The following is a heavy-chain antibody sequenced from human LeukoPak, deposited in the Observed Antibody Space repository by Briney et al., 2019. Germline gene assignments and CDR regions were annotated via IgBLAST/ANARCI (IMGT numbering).Heavy chain of an antibody. V-gene: IGHV3-23*01. Sequence: GRSRRLSCAASGFTFSNYAGNGAGPGPGYALEWVSAISGPGSRTQCADSVEGRFTISRDNSKNTLHLQMNSLSADDTAVYYCAQAEKRDSGHSFQHWGQAILVTVSS. CDR2: ISGPGSRT. D-gene: IGHD1-26*01. CDR3: AQAEKRDSGHSFQH. J-gene: IGHJ1*01. CDR1: GFTFSNYA.